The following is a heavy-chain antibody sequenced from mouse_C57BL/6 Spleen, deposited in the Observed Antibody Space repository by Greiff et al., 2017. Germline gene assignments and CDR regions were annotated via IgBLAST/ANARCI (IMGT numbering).Heavy chain of an antibody. Sequence: VQLQQSGAELVRPGASVKLSCTASGFNIKDDYMHWVKQRPEQGLEWIGWIDPENGDTEYASKFQGKATITADTSSTTAYLQLSSLTSEDTAVYYCTTLYDGYYEVDYWGQGTTLTVSA. J-gene: IGHJ2*01. CDR3: TTLYDGYYEVDY. CDR1: GFNIKDDY. V-gene: IGHV14-4*01. CDR2: IDPENGDT. D-gene: IGHD2-3*01.